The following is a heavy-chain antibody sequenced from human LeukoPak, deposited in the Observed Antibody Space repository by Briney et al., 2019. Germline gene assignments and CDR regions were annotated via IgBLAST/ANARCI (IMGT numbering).Heavy chain of an antibody. J-gene: IGHJ4*02. D-gene: IGHD6-19*01. V-gene: IGHV4-59*01. CDR3: ARQGYKSGWYPTFDF. CDR2: VYYAGIT. CDR1: GGSFSTYY. Sequence: PSETLSLTCTVSGGSFSTYYWSWIRRPPGKGLEWIGHVYYAGITDYNPSLQSRVTISVDPSRNQLSLKLNSVTAADTAVYYCARQGYKSGWYPTFDFWGPGTQVIVSS.